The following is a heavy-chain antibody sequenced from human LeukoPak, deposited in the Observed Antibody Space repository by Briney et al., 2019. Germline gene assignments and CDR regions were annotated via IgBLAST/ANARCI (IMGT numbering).Heavy chain of an antibody. J-gene: IGHJ4*02. Sequence: GGSLRLSCAASGFTFSNAWMSWVRQAPGKGLEWVGRIKSKTDGGTTDYAAPVKGRFTISRDDSKNTLYLQMNSLKTEDTAVYYCTTSYGSGSYPRDYWGQGTLVTVSS. CDR3: TTSYGSGSYPRDY. CDR1: GFTFSNAW. CDR2: IKSKTDGGTT. V-gene: IGHV3-15*01. D-gene: IGHD3-10*01.